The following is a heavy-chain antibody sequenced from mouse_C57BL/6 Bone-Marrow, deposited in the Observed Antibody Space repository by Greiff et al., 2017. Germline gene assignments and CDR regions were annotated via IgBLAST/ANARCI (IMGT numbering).Heavy chain of an antibody. Sequence: EVKLVESGGGLVQSGRSLRLSCATSGFTFSDFYMEWVRQAPGKGLEWIAASRNKANDYTTEYSASVKCRFIVSRDTSQSILYLQMNALRAEDTAIYYCARDAITTVVGSHWYFDVWGTGTTVTVSS. J-gene: IGHJ1*03. D-gene: IGHD1-1*01. CDR3: ARDAITTVVGSHWYFDV. CDR1: GFTFSDFY. V-gene: IGHV7-1*01. CDR2: SRNKANDYTT.